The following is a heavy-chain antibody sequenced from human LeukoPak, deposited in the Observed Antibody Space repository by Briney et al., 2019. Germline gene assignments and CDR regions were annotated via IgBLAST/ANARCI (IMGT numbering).Heavy chain of an antibody. J-gene: IGHJ4*02. CDR1: GFTFSNYG. CDR3: AREIVGATGGVFDY. V-gene: IGHV3-30*03. CDR2: ISYDGNNK. Sequence: PGRSLRLSCAASGFTFSNYGMHWVRQAPGKGVEWVAVISYDGNNKYYTDSVKGRFTISRDNPKNTLYLQMNSLRAEDTAVYYCAREIVGATGGVFDYWGQGTLVTVSS. D-gene: IGHD1-26*01.